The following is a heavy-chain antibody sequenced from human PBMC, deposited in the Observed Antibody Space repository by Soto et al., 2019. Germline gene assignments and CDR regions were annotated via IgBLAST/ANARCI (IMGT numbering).Heavy chain of an antibody. CDR3: AKRGGYDREYYYYGMDV. J-gene: IGHJ6*02. CDR1: GFTFSSYG. D-gene: IGHD5-12*01. CDR2: ISYDGSNK. Sequence: QVQLVESGGGVVQPGRSLRLSCAASGFTFSSYGMHWVRQAPGKGLEWVAVISYDGSNKYYADSVKGRFTISRDNSKNTLYLQMNSLRAEDTAVYYCAKRGGYDREYYYYGMDVWGQGTTVTVSS. V-gene: IGHV3-30*18.